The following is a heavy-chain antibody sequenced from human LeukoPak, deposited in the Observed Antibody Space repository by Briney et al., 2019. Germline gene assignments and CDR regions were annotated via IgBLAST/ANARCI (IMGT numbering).Heavy chain of an antibody. D-gene: IGHD3-16*01. CDR1: ARSNRRYH. CDR2: TYYSGST. Sequence: THARKCNAAARSNRRYHWSLTQHPPGKGLVDLSYTYYSGSTDYNPSLKSRYTIQLDTSKNQFSQKLSFPTPAGTSEYYRAVGATHYYWEVWGKGTRVSVSS. J-gene: IGHJ6*03. CDR3: AVGATHYYWEV. V-gene: IGHV4-59*08.